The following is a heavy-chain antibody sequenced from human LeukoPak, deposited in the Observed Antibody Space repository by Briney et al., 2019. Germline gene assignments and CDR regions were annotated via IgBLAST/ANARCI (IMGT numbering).Heavy chain of an antibody. V-gene: IGHV3-53*01. Sequence: GESLRLSCTVSGFTVSSNSMSWVRQAPGKGLEWVSFIYSDNTHYSDSVKGRFTISRDNSKNTLYLQMNSLRAEDTAVYYCARRAGAYSHPYGYWGQGTLVTVSS. CDR2: IYSDNT. CDR3: ARRAGAYSHPYGY. CDR1: GFTVSSNS. D-gene: IGHD4/OR15-4a*01. J-gene: IGHJ4*02.